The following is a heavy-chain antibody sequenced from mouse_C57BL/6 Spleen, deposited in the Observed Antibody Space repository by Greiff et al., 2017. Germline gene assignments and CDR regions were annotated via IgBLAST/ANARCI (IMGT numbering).Heavy chain of an antibody. Sequence: EVQLKESGPGLVKPSQSLSLTCSVTGYSITSGYYWNWIRQFPGNKLEWMGNISYDGSNNYNPSLKNRISITRDTSKNQFFLKLNSVTTEDTATYYCAREGETYDYDGAWFAYWGQGTLVTVSA. J-gene: IGHJ3*01. D-gene: IGHD2-4*01. V-gene: IGHV3-6*01. CDR3: AREGETYDYDGAWFAY. CDR2: ISYDGSN. CDR1: GYSITSGYY.